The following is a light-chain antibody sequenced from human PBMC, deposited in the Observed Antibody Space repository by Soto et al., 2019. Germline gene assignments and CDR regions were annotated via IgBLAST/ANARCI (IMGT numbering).Light chain of an antibody. CDR1: SSDVGGYNY. J-gene: IGLJ1*01. CDR3: SSYGGSSALPYV. V-gene: IGLV2-14*01. CDR2: EVS. Sequence: QSVLTQPASASGSPGQSITISRTGTSSDVGGYNYVSWFQHHPGKAPKLIIYEVSYRPSGVSNRFSGSKSGDTASLTISGLQAEDEADYYCSSYGGSSALPYVFGTGTKVTVL.